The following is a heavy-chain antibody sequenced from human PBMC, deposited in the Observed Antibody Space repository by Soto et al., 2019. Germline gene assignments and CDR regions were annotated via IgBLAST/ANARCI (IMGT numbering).Heavy chain of an antibody. Sequence: SETLSLTCTVSGGSISNADHYWNWIRQHPGKGLEWIGYIYYGGQTYFNPSLKSRVTMSVDTSQNQFSLRLSSVTAADTAIYYCARDTSLWSGYTPRGWFDPWGQGTLVTVSS. CDR2: IYYGGQT. D-gene: IGHD3-3*01. CDR3: ARDTSLWSGYTPRGWFDP. V-gene: IGHV4-31*03. J-gene: IGHJ5*02. CDR1: GGSISNADHY.